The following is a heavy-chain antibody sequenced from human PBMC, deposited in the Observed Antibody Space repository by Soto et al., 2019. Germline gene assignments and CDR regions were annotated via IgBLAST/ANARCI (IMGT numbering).Heavy chain of an antibody. D-gene: IGHD2-21*02. Sequence: SVKVSCKXSGGTFSSYAISWVRQAPGQGLEWMGGIIPIFGSANYAQKFQGRVTISADESTSTAYMELSSLRSEDTAVYYCAVTVTAPYYYYGMDVWGQGTTVTVSS. CDR1: GGTFSSYA. CDR2: IIPIFGSA. V-gene: IGHV1-69*13. J-gene: IGHJ6*02. CDR3: AVTVTAPYYYYGMDV.